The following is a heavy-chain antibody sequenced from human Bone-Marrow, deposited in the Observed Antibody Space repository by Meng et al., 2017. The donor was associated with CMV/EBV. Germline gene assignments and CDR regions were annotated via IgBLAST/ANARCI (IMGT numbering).Heavy chain of an antibody. CDR1: GFTVSSNY. CDR2: ISSSSSYI. D-gene: IGHD6-19*01. Sequence: GGSLRLSCAASGFTVSSNYMSWVRQAPGKGLEWVSSISSSSSYIYYADSVKGRFTISRENAKNSLYLQMNSLRAEDTAVYYCARDLGSLTQKFAFWGQGNLVTVSS. CDR3: ARDLGSLTQKFAF. V-gene: IGHV3-21*01. J-gene: IGHJ4*02.